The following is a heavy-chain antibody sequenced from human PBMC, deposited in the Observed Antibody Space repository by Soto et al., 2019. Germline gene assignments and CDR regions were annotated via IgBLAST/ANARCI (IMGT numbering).Heavy chain of an antibody. CDR3: ARDSTSSAFDY. J-gene: IGHJ4*02. CDR2: INPTGGST. D-gene: IGHD6-6*01. CDR1: GYIFTCYY. V-gene: IGHV1-46*01. Sequence: ASVKVSCKASGYIFTCYYLHWVRQAPGQGPEWMGIINPTGGSTTYAQKFQGRLTLTRDTSTNTLYMELSSLRSEDTAMYYCARDSTSSAFDYWGQGTLVTVSS.